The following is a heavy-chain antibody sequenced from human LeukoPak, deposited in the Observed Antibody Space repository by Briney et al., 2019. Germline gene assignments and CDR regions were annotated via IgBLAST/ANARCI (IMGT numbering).Heavy chain of an antibody. D-gene: IGHD5-18*01. V-gene: IGHV4-39*07. CDR3: ARGGRGYSYGSSPHKNYFDY. CDR2: IYYSGST. J-gene: IGHJ4*02. Sequence: PSETLSLTCTVSGGSISSRSYYWGWIRQPPGKGLEWIGSIYYSGSTNYNPSLKSRVTISVDTSKNQFSLKLSSVTAADTAVYYCARGGRGYSYGSSPHKNYFDYWGQGTLVTVSS. CDR1: GGSISSRSYY.